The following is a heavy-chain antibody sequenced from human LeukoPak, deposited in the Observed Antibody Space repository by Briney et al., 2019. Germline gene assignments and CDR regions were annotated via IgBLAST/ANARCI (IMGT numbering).Heavy chain of an antibody. D-gene: IGHD3-22*01. J-gene: IGHJ4*02. CDR2: INHRGST. CDR3: ARNSHYYDSSGSNY. CDR1: GGSLSTYY. Sequence: PSETLSLTCAVYGGSLSTYYWSWIRQPPGKGLEWIGEINHRGSTNYNPSLKSRVTMSVDTSKNQFSLKLSSVTAADTAVYYCARNSHYYDSSGSNYWGQGTLVTVSS. V-gene: IGHV4-34*01.